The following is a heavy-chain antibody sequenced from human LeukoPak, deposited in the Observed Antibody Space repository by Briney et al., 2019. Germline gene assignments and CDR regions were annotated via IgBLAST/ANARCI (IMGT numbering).Heavy chain of an antibody. Sequence: PSETLSLTCTVSGGSISSSSYYWGWIRQPPGKGLEWIGSIYYSGSTYYNPSLKSRVTISVDTSKNQFSLKLSSVTAADTAVYYCARALKRDPSKGYFQHWGQGTLVTVSS. J-gene: IGHJ1*01. D-gene: IGHD6-25*01. CDR3: ARALKRDPSKGYFQH. CDR1: GGSISSSSYY. CDR2: IYYSGST. V-gene: IGHV4-39*07.